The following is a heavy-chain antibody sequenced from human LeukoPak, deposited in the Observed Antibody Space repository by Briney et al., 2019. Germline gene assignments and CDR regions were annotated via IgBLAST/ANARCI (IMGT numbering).Heavy chain of an antibody. V-gene: IGHV4-31*03. CDR3: ARDEAGVTRRTCDI. Sequence: SETLSLTCTVSGGSISSGDYCWSWIRPHPGKGLEWVGYIYYSESTYYNPSLKSRVTISVDTSKNQFSLKLSSVTAADTAVYYCARDEAGVTRRTCDIWGQGTMVTVSS. J-gene: IGHJ3*02. D-gene: IGHD3-10*01. CDR1: GGSISSGDYC. CDR2: IYYSEST.